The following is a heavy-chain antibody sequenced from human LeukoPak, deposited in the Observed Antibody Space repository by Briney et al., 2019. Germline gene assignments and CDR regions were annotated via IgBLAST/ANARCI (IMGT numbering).Heavy chain of an antibody. J-gene: IGHJ4*02. CDR3: ATEPDTYRTIYYFDY. D-gene: IGHD1-14*01. Sequence: SETLSLTCTVSGGSISTYYWSWIRQPPGKGLEWIGEIYHSGSTNYNPSLKSRVTISVDKSKNQFSLKLSSVTAADTAVYYCATEPDTYRTIYYFDYWGQGTLVTVSS. CDR1: GGSISTYY. CDR2: IYHSGST. V-gene: IGHV4-59*12.